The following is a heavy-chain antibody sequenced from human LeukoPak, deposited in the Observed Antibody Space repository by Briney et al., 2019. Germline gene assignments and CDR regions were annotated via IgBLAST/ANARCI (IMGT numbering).Heavy chain of an antibody. Sequence: PGGSLRLSCAASGFTFSSYEMNWVRQAPGKGLERVSYIISSGSTIYYADSVKGRFTISRDNAKNSLYLQMNSLRAEDTAVYYCARVGSYDILTGYTLGYYYGMDVWGKGTTVTVSS. CDR1: GFTFSSYE. CDR3: ARVGSYDILTGYTLGYYYGMDV. CDR2: IISSGSTI. J-gene: IGHJ6*04. V-gene: IGHV3-48*03. D-gene: IGHD3-9*01.